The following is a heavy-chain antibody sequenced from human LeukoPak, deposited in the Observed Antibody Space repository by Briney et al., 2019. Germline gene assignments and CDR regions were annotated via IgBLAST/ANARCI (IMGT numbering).Heavy chain of an antibody. CDR3: TREGVYSPDPTSYHRLPFDF. V-gene: IGHV1-69*04. Sequence: SVKVSCKASGGTFSSYAISWVRQAPGQGLEWMGRIIPTLDVANFAQKFKGKVTITADKSTNTAHLELSSLRSEDTAVYYCTREGVYSPDPTSYHRLPFDFWGEGTVVIVSS. D-gene: IGHD3-16*02. CDR1: GGTFSSYA. J-gene: IGHJ3*01. CDR2: IIPTLDVA.